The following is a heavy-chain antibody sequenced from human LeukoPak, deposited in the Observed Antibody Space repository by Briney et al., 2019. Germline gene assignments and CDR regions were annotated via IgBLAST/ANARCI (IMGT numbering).Heavy chain of an antibody. CDR1: GFTFSSYD. J-gene: IGHJ4*02. Sequence: PGGSLRLSCAASGFTFSSYDMSWVRQAPGTGLEWVSTISGSGGSTYYADSVKGRFTISRDNSKNTLYLQMNSLTTEDTAVYYCARDPSQCDFWGQGTLVTVSS. CDR3: ARDPSQCDF. V-gene: IGHV3-23*01. CDR2: ISGSGGST.